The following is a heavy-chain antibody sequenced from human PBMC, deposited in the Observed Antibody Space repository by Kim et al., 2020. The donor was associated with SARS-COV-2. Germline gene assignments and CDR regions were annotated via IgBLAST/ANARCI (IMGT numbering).Heavy chain of an antibody. V-gene: IGHV3-48*02. D-gene: IGHD2-2*03. CDR3: ARDGYCSSTSCSHYYYGMDV. CDR2: ISSSSSTI. CDR1: GFTFSSYS. J-gene: IGHJ6*02. Sequence: GGSLRLSCAASGFTFSSYSMNWVRQAPGKGLEWVSYISSSSSTIYYADSVKGRFTISRDNAKNSLYLQMNSLRDEDTAVYYCARDGYCSSTSCSHYYYGMDVWGQGTTVTVSS.